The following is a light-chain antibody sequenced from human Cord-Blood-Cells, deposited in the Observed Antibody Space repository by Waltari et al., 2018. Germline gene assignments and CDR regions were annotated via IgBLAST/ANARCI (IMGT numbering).Light chain of an antibody. V-gene: IGKV4-1*01. J-gene: IGKJ1*01. CDR2: WAS. CDR3: QQYYSTPRT. CDR1: QSVLYSSNNKNY. Sequence: DIVMTQPPDSLAVSLGERATLNCKSSQSVLYSSNNKNYLAWYQQTPGQPPKLLIYWASTRESGVPDRFSGSGSGTDFTLTISSLQAEDVAVYYCQQYYSTPRTFGQGTKVEIK.